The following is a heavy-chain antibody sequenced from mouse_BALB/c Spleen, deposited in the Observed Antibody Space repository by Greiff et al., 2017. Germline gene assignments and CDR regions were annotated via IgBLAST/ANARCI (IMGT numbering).Heavy chain of an antibody. Sequence: QVQLQQSGAELARPGASVKLSCKASGYTFTSYWMQWVKQRPGQGLEWIGAIYPGDGDTRYTQKFKGKATLTADKSSSTAYMQLSSLASEDSAVYYCARGSGAHYYGYYAMDYWGQGTSVTVSS. V-gene: IGHV1-87*01. D-gene: IGHD1-2*01. CDR2: IYPGDGDT. CDR3: ARGSGAHYYGYYAMDY. CDR1: GYTFTSYW. J-gene: IGHJ4*01.